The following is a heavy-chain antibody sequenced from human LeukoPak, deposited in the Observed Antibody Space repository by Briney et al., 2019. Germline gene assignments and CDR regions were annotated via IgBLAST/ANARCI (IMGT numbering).Heavy chain of an antibody. CDR3: ALAAAGFDAFDI. CDR2: MNPNGGNT. V-gene: IGHV1-8*01. CDR1: GYTFTSYD. D-gene: IGHD6-13*01. J-gene: IGHJ3*02. Sequence: GASVKVSCKASGYTFTSYDINWVRQATGQGLEWMGWMNPNGGNTGYAQKFQGRVTMTRNTSISTAYMELSSLRSEDTAVYYCALAAAGFDAFDIWGQGTMVTVSS.